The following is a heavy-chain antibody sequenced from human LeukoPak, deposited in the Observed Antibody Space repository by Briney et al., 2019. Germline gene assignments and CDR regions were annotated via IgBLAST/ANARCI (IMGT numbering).Heavy chain of an antibody. V-gene: IGHV4-59*08. CDR2: IYYSGTT. J-gene: IGHJ3*02. CDR1: GGSISSYY. D-gene: IGHD5-24*01. CDR3: ARHERDASLDHALDI. Sequence: TSETLSLTCTVSGGSISSYYWSWIRQAPGKGLEWIGYIYYSGTTSYNPSLKSRVTILVDTSKNQFSLKLNSVSAAGTAVYYCARHERDASLDHALDIWGQGTMVTVSS.